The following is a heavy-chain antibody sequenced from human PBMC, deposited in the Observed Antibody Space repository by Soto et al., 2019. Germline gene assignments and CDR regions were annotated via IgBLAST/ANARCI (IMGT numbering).Heavy chain of an antibody. CDR2: IYYSGST. CDR1: GGSISSGGYY. CDR3: ARLWGYDYIWGSYRSPYFDY. Sequence: QVQLQESGPGLVKPSQTLSLTCTVSGGSISSGGYYWSWIRQHPGKGLEWIGYIYYSGSTYYNPSLKSRVTISVDTSKNQFSLKLSSVTAADTAVYYCARLWGYDYIWGSYRSPYFDYWGQGTLVTVSS. J-gene: IGHJ4*02. D-gene: IGHD3-16*02. V-gene: IGHV4-31*03.